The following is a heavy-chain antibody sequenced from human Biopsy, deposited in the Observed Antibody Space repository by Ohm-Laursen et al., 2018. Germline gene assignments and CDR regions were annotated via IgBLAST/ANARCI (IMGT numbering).Heavy chain of an antibody. CDR3: ASVVLGPTNDAFDL. CDR2: IHYTGHI. CDR1: GDTISTYY. D-gene: IGHD3-22*01. V-gene: IGHV4-59*08. Sequence: GTLSLTCTVSGDTISTYYWNWIRQTPGKGLEWIGYIHYTGHIRINPSLNSRATISVDTSKDQFSLKLSSLTAADTAIYYCASVVLGPTNDAFDLWGQGTMVVVSS. J-gene: IGHJ3*01.